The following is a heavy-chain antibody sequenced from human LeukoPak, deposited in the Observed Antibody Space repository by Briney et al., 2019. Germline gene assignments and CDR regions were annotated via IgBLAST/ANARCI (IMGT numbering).Heavy chain of an antibody. Sequence: SETLSLTCTVSGGSLSGYYWSWIRQPPGKGLVWIGYIYYSGSISYNPSLKSRVTISIDTSKNQFSLKLSSVTAADTAMYYCATPSSGYKIDGFDIWGQGTMVTVSS. V-gene: IGHV4-59*01. CDR2: IYYSGSI. J-gene: IGHJ3*02. CDR1: GGSLSGYY. D-gene: IGHD3-22*01. CDR3: ATPSSGYKIDGFDI.